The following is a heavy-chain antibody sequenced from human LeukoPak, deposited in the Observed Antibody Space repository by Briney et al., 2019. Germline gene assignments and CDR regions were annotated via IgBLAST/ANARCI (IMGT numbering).Heavy chain of an antibody. CDR3: ARGGAYSSGWFKGDWFDP. J-gene: IGHJ5*02. CDR2: ISSNEGST. CDR1: GFTFSSHA. Sequence: GGSLRLSCAASGFTFSSHAMHWVRQAPGKGLEYVSSISSNEGSTYYVNSVKGRFTISRDNSKNTMYLQMGSLRSEDTAVYYCARGGAYSSGWFKGDWFDPWGQGTLVTVSS. V-gene: IGHV3-64*01. D-gene: IGHD6-19*01.